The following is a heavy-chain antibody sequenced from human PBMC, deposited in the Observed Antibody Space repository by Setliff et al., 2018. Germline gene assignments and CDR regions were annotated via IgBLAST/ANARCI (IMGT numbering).Heavy chain of an antibody. CDR2: ISAHDGNA. Sequence: ASVKVSCKASGYTFSSYGITWVRQAPGQGLEWMGWISAHDGNADYAQKFQGRVTMTTDTSTSTAYMELRSLRSDDTAVYYCARDLDYQYYYDSSGRDAFDIWGQGTMVTVSS. CDR3: ARDLDYQYYYDSSGRDAFDI. V-gene: IGHV1-18*01. D-gene: IGHD3-22*01. CDR1: GYTFSSYG. J-gene: IGHJ3*02.